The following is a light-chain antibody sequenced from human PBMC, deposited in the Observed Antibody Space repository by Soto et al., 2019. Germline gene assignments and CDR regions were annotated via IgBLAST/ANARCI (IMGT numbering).Light chain of an antibody. Sequence: EIVLTQSPATLSLSPGERATLSCRASPSVTNFLAWYQQKPGQAPRLLIYGAFNRATGIPARFSGSGSGTDFTLTISRLEPEDFAVFYCQQFAGSPCTFGQGTKVDIK. J-gene: IGKJ2*02. V-gene: IGKV3-20*01. CDR2: GAF. CDR3: QQFAGSPCT. CDR1: PSVTNF.